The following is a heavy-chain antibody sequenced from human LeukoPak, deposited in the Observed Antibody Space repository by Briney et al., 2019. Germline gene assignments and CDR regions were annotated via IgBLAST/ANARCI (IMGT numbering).Heavy chain of an antibody. V-gene: IGHV4-59*01. D-gene: IGHD1-26*01. CDR1: GGSISSYY. Sequence: SETLSLTCTVSGGSISSYYWSWIRQLPGKGLEWIGYIYYSGSTNYIPSLKSRVTISVDTSKNQFSLKLSSVTAADTAVYYCARDRKVGATYYYYGMDVWGQGTTVTVSS. J-gene: IGHJ6*02. CDR3: ARDRKVGATYYYYGMDV. CDR2: IYYSGST.